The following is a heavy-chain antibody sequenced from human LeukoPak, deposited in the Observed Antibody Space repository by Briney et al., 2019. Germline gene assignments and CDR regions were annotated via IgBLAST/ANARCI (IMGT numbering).Heavy chain of an antibody. J-gene: IGHJ4*02. CDR3: ARAFSGIYYFDY. V-gene: IGHV3-53*01. CDR2: IYSGGST. CDR1: GFTVSSNY. D-gene: IGHD1-26*01. Sequence: GGSLRLSCAASGFTVSSNYMSWVRQAPGKGLEWVSVIYSGGSTYYADSVKGRFTISRDNSKDTLYLQMNSLRAEDTAVYYCARAFSGIYYFDYWGQGTLVTVSS.